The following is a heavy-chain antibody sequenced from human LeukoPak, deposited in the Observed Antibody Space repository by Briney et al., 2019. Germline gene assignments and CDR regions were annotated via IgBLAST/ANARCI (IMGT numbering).Heavy chain of an antibody. J-gene: IGHJ4*02. CDR2: ISSSSSYI. D-gene: IGHD6-19*01. V-gene: IGHV3-21*01. CDR1: GFTFSSYS. Sequence: SGGSLRLSCAASGFTFSSYSMNWVRQAPGKGLEWVSSISSSSSYIYYADSVKGRFTISRDNAKNTLYLQMNSLRAEDTAVYYCARDMVAGGPDYWGQGTLVTVSS. CDR3: ARDMVAGGPDY.